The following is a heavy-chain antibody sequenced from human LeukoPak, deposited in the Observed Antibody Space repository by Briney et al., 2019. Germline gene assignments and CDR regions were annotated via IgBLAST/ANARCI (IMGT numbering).Heavy chain of an antibody. CDR1: VVSISTDNC. CDR3: ARVSRPYNWNDGWNWCDP. J-gene: IGHJ5*02. Sequence: PLETLSLTRAVSVVSISTDNCWTWVRQPPAQGLAWSGESSHWGSTNSNTSLKSRVTISVDKFKIQFSLKLSSLTAADTGVYYCARVSRPYNWNDGWNWCDPRGQGTLVTVSS. CDR2: SSHWGST. D-gene: IGHD1-1*01. V-gene: IGHV4-4*02.